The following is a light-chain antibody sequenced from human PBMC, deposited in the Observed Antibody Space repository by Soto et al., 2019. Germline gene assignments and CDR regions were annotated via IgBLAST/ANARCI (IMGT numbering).Light chain of an antibody. CDR2: DVS. J-gene: IGLJ2*01. CDR3: CSYAGSSTVL. Sequence: QSVLTQPRSVSGPPGQSVTISCTGTSSDVGANNFVSWYQQHPGKAPKLLIYDVSKRPSGVPDRFSGSKSDNTASLTISGLQAGDEADYYCCSYAGSSTVLFGGGTKVTVL. CDR1: SSDVGANNF. V-gene: IGLV2-11*01.